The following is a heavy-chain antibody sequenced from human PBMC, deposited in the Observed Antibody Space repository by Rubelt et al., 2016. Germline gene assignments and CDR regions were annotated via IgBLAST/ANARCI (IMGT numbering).Heavy chain of an antibody. V-gene: IGHV4-59*08. CDR2: SGST. J-gene: IGHJ4*02. D-gene: IGHD2-2*01. CDR3: ARHRTAAVDY. Sequence: SGSTNYNPSLKSRVTISLDTSKNQFSLKLSSVTAADTAVYYCARHRTAAVDYWGQGTLVTVSS.